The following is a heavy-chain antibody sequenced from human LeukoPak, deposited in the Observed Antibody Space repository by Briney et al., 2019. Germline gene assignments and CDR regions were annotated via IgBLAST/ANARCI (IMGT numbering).Heavy chain of an antibody. D-gene: IGHD7-27*01. CDR2: ISSSSSYI. J-gene: IGHJ6*02. Sequence: PGGSLRLSCAASGFTFSSYSMNWVRQAPGKGLEWVSSISSSSSYIYYADSVKGRFTISRDNAKNSLYLQMNSLRAEDTAVYYCARDTWSQTGAYYYYGMDVWGQGTTVTVSS. V-gene: IGHV3-21*01. CDR1: GFTFSSYS. CDR3: ARDTWSQTGAYYYYGMDV.